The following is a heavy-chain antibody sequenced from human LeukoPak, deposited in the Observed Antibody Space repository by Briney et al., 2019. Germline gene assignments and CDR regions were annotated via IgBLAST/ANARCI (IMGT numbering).Heavy chain of an antibody. CDR1: GGSISSYY. J-gene: IGHJ5*02. CDR3: ARMGLTGTTGNWFDP. Sequence: SETLSLTCTVSGGSISSYYWSWIRQPPGKGLEWIGYIYTSGSTNYNPSLKSRVTISVDTSKNQFSQKLSSVTAADTAVYYCARMGLTGTTGNWFDPWGQGTLVTVSS. V-gene: IGHV4-4*09. CDR2: IYTSGST. D-gene: IGHD1-7*01.